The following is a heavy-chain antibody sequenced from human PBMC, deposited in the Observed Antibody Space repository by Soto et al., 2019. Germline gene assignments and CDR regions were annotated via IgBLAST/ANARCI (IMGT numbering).Heavy chain of an antibody. CDR3: ARDAREYYFDY. Sequence: HPVGSLRLSCAASGFTFSSYAMHWVRQAPGKGLEWVAVISYDGSNKYYADSVKGRFTISRDNSKNTLYLQMNSLRAEDTAVYYCARDAREYYFDYWGQGT. CDR1: GFTFSSYA. V-gene: IGHV3-30-3*01. J-gene: IGHJ4*02. CDR2: ISYDGSNK.